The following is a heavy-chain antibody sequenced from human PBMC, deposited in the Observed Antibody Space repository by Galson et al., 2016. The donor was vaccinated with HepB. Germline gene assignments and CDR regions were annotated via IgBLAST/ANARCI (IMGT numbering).Heavy chain of an antibody. CDR3: ARHSYGGGSDSYGQIDY. J-gene: IGHJ4*02. CDR1: GYRFTNYW. Sequence: QSGAEVKKPGESLKISCKGSGYRFTNYWIGWVRQMPGKGLEWMGIIYPGDSDTRYSPSFQGQVTISADKSITTAYLQWSSLKASDTAMYYCARHSYGGGSDSYGQIDYWGQGTLVTVSS. CDR2: IYPGDSDT. D-gene: IGHD5-18*01. V-gene: IGHV5-51*01.